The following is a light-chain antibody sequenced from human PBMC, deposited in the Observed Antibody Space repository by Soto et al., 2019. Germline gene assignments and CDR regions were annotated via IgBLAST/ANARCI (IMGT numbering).Light chain of an antibody. CDR2: EDN. Sequence: NFMLTQPHSVSESPGKTVTISCTRSSGSIASNYVQWYQQRPGSAPTTVIYEDNQRPSGVPDRFSGSIDSSSNSASLTLSGLKPEAEDDSYCQSYDSSNPHVVFGGGTQLTVL. V-gene: IGLV6-57*03. J-gene: IGLJ2*01. CDR3: QSYDSSNPHVV. CDR1: SGSIASNY.